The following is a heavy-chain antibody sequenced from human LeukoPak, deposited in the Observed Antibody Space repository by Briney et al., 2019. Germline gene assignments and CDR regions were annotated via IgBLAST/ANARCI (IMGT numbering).Heavy chain of an antibody. Sequence: GGSLRLSCAASGFTFSSYSMNWVRQAPGKGLEWVSSISSSSSYIYYADSVKGRFTISRDNAKNSLYLQMNSLRAEDTAVYYCARCWDDILTGYPQPMDVWGQGTTVAVSS. CDR3: ARCWDDILTGYPQPMDV. V-gene: IGHV3-21*01. D-gene: IGHD3-9*01. CDR2: ISSSSSYI. CDR1: GFTFSSYS. J-gene: IGHJ6*02.